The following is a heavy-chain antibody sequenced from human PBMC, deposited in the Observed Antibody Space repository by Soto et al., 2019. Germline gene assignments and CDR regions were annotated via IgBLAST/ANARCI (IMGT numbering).Heavy chain of an antibody. V-gene: IGHV4-61*01. CDR3: ARSHVSGKKYYYGSGSYFIGFDP. Sequence: SETLSLTCAVYGGFVSSGSYYWSWIRQPPGKGLEWIGYIYYSGSTNYNPSLKSRVTISVDTSKNQFSLKLSSVTAADTAVYYCARSHVSGKKYYYGSGSYFIGFDPWGQGTLVTVSS. CDR2: IYYSGST. J-gene: IGHJ5*02. D-gene: IGHD3-10*01. CDR1: GGFVSSGSYY.